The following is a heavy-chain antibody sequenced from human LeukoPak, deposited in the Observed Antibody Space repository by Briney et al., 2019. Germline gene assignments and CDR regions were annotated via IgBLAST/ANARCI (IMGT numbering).Heavy chain of an antibody. Sequence: GGSLRLSCAASGFTFSSYWMSWVRQAPGKGLEWVANIKQDGSEKYSVDSVKGRFTISRDNAKNSLYMQMNSLRAEDAAVYYCARVMSASVWRSYGSYYYYYYMDIWGKGTTVTVSS. CDR1: GFTFSSYW. J-gene: IGHJ6*03. V-gene: IGHV3-7*01. CDR3: ARVMSASVWRSYGSYYYYYYMDI. CDR2: IKQDGSEK. D-gene: IGHD3-16*01.